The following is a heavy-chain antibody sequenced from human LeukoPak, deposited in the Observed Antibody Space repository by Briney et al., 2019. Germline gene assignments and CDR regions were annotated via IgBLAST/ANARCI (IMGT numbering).Heavy chain of an antibody. CDR2: IYYGGSI. J-gene: IGHJ4*02. CDR3: ARGNDY. Sequence: SETLSLTCTVSGVSINISYWSWIRQPPGRGLEWIGFIYYGGSINYNPSLKSRVTISVDSSKTQVSLKLSSVTAADTAVYYCARGNDYWGQGTLVTVSS. V-gene: IGHV4-59*08. CDR1: GVSINISY.